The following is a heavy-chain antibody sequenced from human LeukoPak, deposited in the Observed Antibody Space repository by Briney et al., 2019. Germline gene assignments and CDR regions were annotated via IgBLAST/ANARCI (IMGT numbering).Heavy chain of an antibody. V-gene: IGHV3-23*01. CDR3: AKQPPMVRGVIITSLHYFDY. J-gene: IGHJ4*02. D-gene: IGHD3-10*01. CDR1: GFTFSSYA. Sequence: GGSLRLSCAASGFTFSSYAMSWVRQAPGKGLEWVSAISGSGGSTYYADSVKGRFTISRDNSKNTLYLQMNSLRAEDTAVYYCAKQPPMVRGVIITSLHYFDYWGQGTLVTVSS. CDR2: ISGSGGST.